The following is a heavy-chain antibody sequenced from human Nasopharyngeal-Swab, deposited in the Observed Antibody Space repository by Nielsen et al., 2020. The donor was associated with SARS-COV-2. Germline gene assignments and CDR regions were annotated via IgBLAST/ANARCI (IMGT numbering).Heavy chain of an antibody. J-gene: IGHJ6*03. CDR1: GFTFSSYG. V-gene: IGHV3-33*01. Sequence: GESLTISCAASGFTFSSYGMHWVRQAPGKGLEWVAVIWYDGSNKYYADSVKGRFTISRDNSKNTLYLQMNSLRAEDTAVYYCARAGYCSSTSCYTREDYYYYYMDVWGKGTTVTVSS. D-gene: IGHD2-2*02. CDR2: IWYDGSNK. CDR3: ARAGYCSSTSCYTREDYYYYYMDV.